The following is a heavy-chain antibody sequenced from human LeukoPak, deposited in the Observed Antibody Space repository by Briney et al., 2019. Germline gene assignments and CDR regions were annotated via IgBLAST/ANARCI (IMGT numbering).Heavy chain of an antibody. V-gene: IGHV4-39*07. J-gene: IGHJ4*02. CDR2: IYYSGST. CDR1: GGSISSSSYY. CDR3: ARGWSSGGDY. D-gene: IGHD6-19*01. Sequence: PSETLSLTCTVSGGSISSSSYYWGWIRQPPGKGLEWIESIYYSGSTYYNPSLKSRVTISVDTSKNQFSLKLSSVTAADTAVYYCARGWSSGGDYWGQGTLVTVSS.